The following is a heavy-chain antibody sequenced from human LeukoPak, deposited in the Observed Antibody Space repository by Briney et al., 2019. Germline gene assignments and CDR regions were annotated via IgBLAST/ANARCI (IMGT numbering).Heavy chain of an antibody. V-gene: IGHV3-7*01. D-gene: IGHD4-17*01. Sequence: GGSLRLSCAASGFTFSTYWMSWVRQAPGKGLEWVANIKQDGSEKNYVDSAKGRFTISRDNAKNSLHLQMNSLRADDTAVYYCARDLAYGDDGLWGQGTLVTVSS. CDR3: ARDLAYGDDGL. J-gene: IGHJ4*02. CDR1: GFTFSTYW. CDR2: IKQDGSEK.